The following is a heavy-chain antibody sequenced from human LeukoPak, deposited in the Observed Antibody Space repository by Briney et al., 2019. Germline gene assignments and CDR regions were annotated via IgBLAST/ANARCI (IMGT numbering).Heavy chain of an antibody. D-gene: IGHD2-15*01. CDR1: GFTFSSYG. CDR3: ARARGAVVAASYYFDY. V-gene: IGHV3-33*01. Sequence: GGSLRLSCAASGFTFSSYGMHWVRQAPGKGLEWVAVIWYDGSNKYYADSVKGRFTISRDNSKNTLYLQMNSLRAEDTAVYYCARARGAVVAASYYFDYWGQGTLVTVSS. J-gene: IGHJ4*02. CDR2: IWYDGSNK.